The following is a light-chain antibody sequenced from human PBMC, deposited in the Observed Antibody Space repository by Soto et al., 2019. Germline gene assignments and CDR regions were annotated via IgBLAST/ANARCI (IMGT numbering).Light chain of an antibody. V-gene: IGKV1-27*01. Sequence: DIQMTQSPSSLSVSVGDRVTITCRASQDINNYLAWYQQKPGKPPKLLIYAASTLQSGVPSRFSGGGSGTDFTLTINSLQPEDVATYYCQRYNNGPPVTFGPGTKV. CDR3: QRYNNGPPVT. J-gene: IGKJ3*01. CDR2: AAS. CDR1: QDINNY.